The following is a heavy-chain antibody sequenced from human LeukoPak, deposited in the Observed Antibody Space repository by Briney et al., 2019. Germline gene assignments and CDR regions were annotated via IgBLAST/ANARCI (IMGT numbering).Heavy chain of an antibody. V-gene: IGHV1-8*02. Sequence: ASVKVSCKASGYTFTSYDINWVRQAPGQGLEWMGWMNPNSGNTGYAQKFQGRVTMTRNTSISTAYMELSSLRYEDTGVYYCARGVDIVASDQYWGQGTLVTVSS. J-gene: IGHJ4*02. CDR3: ARGVDIVASDQY. CDR1: GYTFTSYD. CDR2: MNPNSGNT. D-gene: IGHD5-12*01.